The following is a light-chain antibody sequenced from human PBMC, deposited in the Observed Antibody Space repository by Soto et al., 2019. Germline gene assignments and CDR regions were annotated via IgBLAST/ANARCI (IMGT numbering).Light chain of an antibody. J-gene: IGLJ2*01. Sequence: SALTQPASVSGSPGQSITISCTGTSSDVGGYDSVSWYQQHPGKAPKLMIYDVNNRPSGVSTRFSGSKSGNTASLTISGLQTEDEADYYCSSYTSSSTLVFGGGTKLTVL. CDR2: DVN. CDR1: SSDVGGYDS. V-gene: IGLV2-14*03. CDR3: SSYTSSSTLV.